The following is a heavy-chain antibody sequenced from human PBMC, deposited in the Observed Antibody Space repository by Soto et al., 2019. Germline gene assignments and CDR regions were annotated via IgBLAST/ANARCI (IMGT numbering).Heavy chain of an antibody. J-gene: IGHJ4*02. V-gene: IGHV4-39*01. D-gene: IGHD3-3*01. CDR1: GGSISSSSYY. CDR2: IYYSGST. Sequence: QLQLQESGPGLVKPSETLSLTCTVSGGSISSSSYYWGWIRQPPGKGLEWIGSIYYSGSTYYNPSLKSRVTISVDTSKNQFSLKLSSVTAADTAVYYCARGGYDFWSGYPYYFDYWGQGTLVTVSS. CDR3: ARGGYDFWSGYPYYFDY.